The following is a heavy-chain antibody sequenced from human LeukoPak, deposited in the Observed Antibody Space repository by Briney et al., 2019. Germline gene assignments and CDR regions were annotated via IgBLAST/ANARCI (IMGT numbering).Heavy chain of an antibody. V-gene: IGHV4-4*07. CDR2: IYTSGST. CDR3: ARDPGYCSGGSYYSIAFDI. J-gene: IGHJ3*02. D-gene: IGHD2-15*01. Sequence: SETLSLTCTVSGGSISSYYWSWIRQPAGKGLEWIGRIYTSGSTNYNPSLKSRVTMSVDTSKNQFSLKLSSVTAADTAVYYCARDPGYCSGGSYYSIAFDIWGQGTMVTVSS. CDR1: GGSISSYY.